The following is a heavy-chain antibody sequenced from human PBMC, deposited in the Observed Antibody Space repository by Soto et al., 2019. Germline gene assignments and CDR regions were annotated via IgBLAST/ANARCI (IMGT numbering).Heavy chain of an antibody. Sequence: EVQLVESGGGLVQPGGSRRLSGAASGFSFSTYSMTWVRQAQGKGLEWVSYISSRSYTIYYVDSVKGRFTISRDNAKNSLYLQMNSLRDEDTAVYYCARGGSSSDNGMDVWGQGTTVTVSS. CDR3: ARGGSSSDNGMDV. J-gene: IGHJ6*02. CDR1: GFSFSTYS. CDR2: ISSRSYTI. D-gene: IGHD6-6*01. V-gene: IGHV3-48*02.